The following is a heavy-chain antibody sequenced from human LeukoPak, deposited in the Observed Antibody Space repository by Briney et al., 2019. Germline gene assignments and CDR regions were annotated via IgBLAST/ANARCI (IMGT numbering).Heavy chain of an antibody. V-gene: IGHV4-59*01. J-gene: IGHJ6*02. CDR2: IYYSGST. CDR3: ARETVDTAMVDRRDYYYYYGMDV. CDR1: GGSISSYY. D-gene: IGHD5-18*01. Sequence: SETLSLTCTVPGGSISSYYWSWIRQPPGKGLEWIGYIYYSGSTSYNPSLKSRVTISVDTSKNQFSLKLSSVTAADTAVYYCARETVDTAMVDRRDYYYYYGMDVWGQGTTVTVSS.